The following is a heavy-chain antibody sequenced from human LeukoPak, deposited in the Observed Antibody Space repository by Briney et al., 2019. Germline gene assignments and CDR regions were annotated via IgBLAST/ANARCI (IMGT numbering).Heavy chain of an antibody. D-gene: IGHD3-3*01. CDR2: IYPSDSDT. CDR3: ARQSGGLTIFGPTKDAFDI. V-gene: IGHV5-51*01. Sequence: GESLKISCKGSGYSFTSYWIGWVRQMPGKGLGWMGIIYPSDSDTRYSPSFQGQVTISADKSISTAYLQWSSLKASDTAMYYCARQSGGLTIFGPTKDAFDIWGQGTMVTVSS. CDR1: GYSFTSYW. J-gene: IGHJ3*02.